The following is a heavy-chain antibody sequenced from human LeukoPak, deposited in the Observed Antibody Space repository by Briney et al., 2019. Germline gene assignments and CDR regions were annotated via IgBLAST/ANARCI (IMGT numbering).Heavy chain of an antibody. V-gene: IGHV1-8*01. Sequence: ASVKVSCKASGYTFTSYDINWVRQATGQGLEWMGWMNPNSGNTGYARKFQGRVTMTRNTSISTAYMELSSLRSEDTALYYCARVRSSASLWSSSVYGIDVWGQGTTVTVSS. CDR3: ARVRSSASLWSSSVYGIDV. CDR1: GYTFTSYD. J-gene: IGHJ6*02. CDR2: MNPNSGNT. D-gene: IGHD2-2*01.